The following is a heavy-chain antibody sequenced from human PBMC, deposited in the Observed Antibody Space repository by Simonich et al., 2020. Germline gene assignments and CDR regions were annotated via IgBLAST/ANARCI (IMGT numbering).Heavy chain of an antibody. CDR1: GYTFTGYF. Sequence: QVQLVQSGAEVKKPGASVKVSCKASGYTFTGYFMHWVRQAPGQGLEWMGGINPTSGGTNDAQKFQGRVTMTRDTSISTAYMELSRLRSDDTAVYYCARNGLVGILKAFDIWGQGTMVTVSS. CDR2: INPTSGGT. CDR3: ARNGLVGILKAFDI. J-gene: IGHJ3*02. V-gene: IGHV1-2*02. D-gene: IGHD2-21*01.